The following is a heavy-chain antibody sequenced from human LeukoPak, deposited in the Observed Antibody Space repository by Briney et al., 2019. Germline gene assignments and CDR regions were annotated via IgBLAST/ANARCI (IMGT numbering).Heavy chain of an antibody. Sequence: TGGSLRLSCAGSGFTFSDAWMSWVRQVPGEGLEWVSYIGGSGSAIYYADSVKGRFTISRDNAKNSLYLQMNSLRAEDTAVYYCARDRIVGATDYWGQGTLVTVSS. J-gene: IGHJ4*02. D-gene: IGHD1-26*01. CDR3: ARDRIVGATDY. CDR1: GFTFSDAW. V-gene: IGHV3-11*04. CDR2: IGGSGSAI.